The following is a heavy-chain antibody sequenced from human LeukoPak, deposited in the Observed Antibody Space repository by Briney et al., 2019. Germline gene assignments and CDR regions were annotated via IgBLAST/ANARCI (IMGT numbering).Heavy chain of an antibody. CDR1: GGSISSYY. D-gene: IGHD6-19*01. V-gene: IGHV4-59*12. CDR3: ARDPGYSSGWVDY. Sequence: SETLSLTCTVSGGSISSYYWSWIRQPPGKGLEWIGYIYYSGSTNYNPSLKSRVTISVATSKNQFSLKLSSVTAADTAVYYCARDPGYSSGWVDYWGQGTLVTVSS. J-gene: IGHJ4*02. CDR2: IYYSGST.